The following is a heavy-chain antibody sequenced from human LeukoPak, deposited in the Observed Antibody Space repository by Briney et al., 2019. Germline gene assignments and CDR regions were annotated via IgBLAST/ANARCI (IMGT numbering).Heavy chain of an antibody. V-gene: IGHV1-18*01. D-gene: IGHD5-18*01. CDR1: GYTFTSYG. J-gene: IGHJ5*02. CDR3: ASLRRGYSYGYWFDP. CDR2: NSAYNGNT. Sequence: ASVKVSCKASGYTFTSYGISWVRQAPGQGLEWMGWNSAYNGNTNYAQKLQGRVTMTTDTSTSTAYMELRSLRSDDTAVYYCASLRRGYSYGYWFDPWGQGTLVTVSS.